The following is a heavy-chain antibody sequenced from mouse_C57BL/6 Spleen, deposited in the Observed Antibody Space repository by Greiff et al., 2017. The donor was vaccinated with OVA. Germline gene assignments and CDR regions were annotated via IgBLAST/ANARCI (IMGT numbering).Heavy chain of an antibody. CDR2: INPNNGGT. D-gene: IGHD2-4*01. CDR3: ARSYDYNWYFDV. J-gene: IGHJ1*03. Sequence: EVKLMESGPELVKPGASVKMSCKASGYTFTDYNMHWVKQSHGKSLEWIGYINPNNGGTSYNQKFKGKATLTVNKSSSTAYMELRSLTSEDSAVYYCARSYDYNWYFDVWGTGTTVTVSS. CDR1: GYTFTDYN. V-gene: IGHV1-22*01.